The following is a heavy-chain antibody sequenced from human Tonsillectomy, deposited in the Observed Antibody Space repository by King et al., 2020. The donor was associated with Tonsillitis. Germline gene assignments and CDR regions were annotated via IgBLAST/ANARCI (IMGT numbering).Heavy chain of an antibody. Sequence: VQLVESGGGLVKPGGSLRLSCAASGFTFSNAWMNWVRQAPGKGLEWVGRIKSKTDGGTTDYAAPVKGRFTISRDDSKNTLYLQMNSLKTEDTAVYYCTTDDYYDSSGLVDYWGQGTLVTVSS. J-gene: IGHJ4*02. CDR3: TTDDYYDSSGLVDY. D-gene: IGHD3-22*01. CDR1: GFTFSNAW. CDR2: IKSKTDGGTT. V-gene: IGHV3-15*07.